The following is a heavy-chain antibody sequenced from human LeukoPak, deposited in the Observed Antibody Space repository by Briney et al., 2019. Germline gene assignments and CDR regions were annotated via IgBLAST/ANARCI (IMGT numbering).Heavy chain of an antibody. Sequence: SETLSLTCTVSGGSISSYYWSWIRQPPGKGLEWIGYIYYNGSTNYNPSLKSRVTISVDTSKNQFSLKLSSVTAADTAVYYCARDRGHYYDSSGFDYWGQGTLVTVSS. D-gene: IGHD3-22*01. J-gene: IGHJ4*02. CDR1: GGSISSYY. V-gene: IGHV4-59*01. CDR2: IYYNGST. CDR3: ARDRGHYYDSSGFDY.